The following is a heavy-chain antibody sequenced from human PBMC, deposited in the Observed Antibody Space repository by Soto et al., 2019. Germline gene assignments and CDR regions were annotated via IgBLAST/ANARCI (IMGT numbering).Heavy chain of an antibody. CDR2: IWHDGSNK. V-gene: IGHV3-33*01. CDR3: TRAAIKGELLDY. D-gene: IGHD1-26*01. Sequence: QVQLVESGGGVXXXXXXLXXSXAASGFTFNNHGMHWVRQAPGKGLEWVALIWHDGSNKVYADSVKGRSTISRDNSKNTVNLQLSSLRVEDTAVYYCTRAAIKGELLDYWGQGTQVTVSS. J-gene: IGHJ4*02. CDR1: GFTFNNHG.